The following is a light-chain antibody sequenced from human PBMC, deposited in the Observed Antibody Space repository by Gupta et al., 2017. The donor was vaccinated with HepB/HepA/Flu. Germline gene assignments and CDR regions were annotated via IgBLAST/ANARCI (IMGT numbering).Light chain of an antibody. CDR2: STS. Sequence: QTVVTQEPSLTVSPGGTVHLTCASRTGAVTSGYHPKWFQHKPGQEPRTLIYSTSNKHSWTPARFSGSLLGGKAALTLSGVQPEDEADYYCLLYCGDIQRWVFGGGTKLTVL. V-gene: IGLV7-43*01. CDR3: LLYCGDIQRWV. CDR1: TGAVTSGYH. J-gene: IGLJ3*02.